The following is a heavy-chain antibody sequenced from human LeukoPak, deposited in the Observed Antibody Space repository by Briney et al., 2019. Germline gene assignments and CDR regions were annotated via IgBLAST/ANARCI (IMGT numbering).Heavy chain of an antibody. V-gene: IGHV4-34*01. D-gene: IGHD6-13*01. CDR3: ARGWYSSSWYKADY. J-gene: IGHJ4*02. CDR1: GGSFSGYY. Sequence: SETLSLTCAVYGGSFSGYYWSWIRQPPGKGLEWIGEINHSGSTNYNPSLKSRVTTSVDTSKNQFSLKLSSVTAADTAVYYCARGWYSSSWYKADYWGQGTLVTVSS. CDR2: INHSGST.